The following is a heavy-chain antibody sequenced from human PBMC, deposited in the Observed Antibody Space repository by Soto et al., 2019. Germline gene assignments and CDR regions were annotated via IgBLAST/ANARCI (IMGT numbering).Heavy chain of an antibody. V-gene: IGHV1-2*04. J-gene: IGHJ6*02. CDR2: INPKSGGT. CDR3: ARGDSTDCSNGVCSFFYNHDMDV. CDR1: GYSFTDYH. Sequence: ASVKVSCKASGYSFTDYHIHWVRQAPGQGLEWLGRINPKSGGTSTAQKFQGWVTMTTDTSISTASMELTRLTSDDTAIYYCARGDSTDCSNGVCSFFYNHDMDVWGQGTMVTVSS. D-gene: IGHD2-8*01.